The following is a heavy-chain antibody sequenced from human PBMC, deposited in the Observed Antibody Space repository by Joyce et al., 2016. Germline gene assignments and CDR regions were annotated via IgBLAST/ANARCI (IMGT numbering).Heavy chain of an antibody. J-gene: IGHJ4*02. CDR3: ARAGYYHTSGYYYPNFDY. Sequence: QVQLQQSGPGLVKPSQTLSLTCAISGDSVSSNSAAWNCIRQSPSRGLEWLGMKYYRSKWYNDYAVSVKSRITINPDTPKNQFSLQLNSVTPEDAAVYYCARAGYYHTSGYYYPNFDYWGPGTLVTVSS. D-gene: IGHD3-22*01. V-gene: IGHV6-1*01. CDR1: GDSVSSNSAA. CDR2: KYYRSKWYN.